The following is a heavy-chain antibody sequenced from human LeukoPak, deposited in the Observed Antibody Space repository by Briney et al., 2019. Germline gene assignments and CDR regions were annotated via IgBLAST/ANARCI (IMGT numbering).Heavy chain of an antibody. Sequence: GGSLRLSCAASGFTFSSYTMNWVRQAPGKGLEWVSFITSSSSYIYYADSVKGRFTISRDNAKNSLYLQMNSLRAEDTAVYYCARFPVTDADWFDPWGQGTLVTVSS. CDR1: GFTFSSYT. CDR2: ITSSSSYI. CDR3: ARFPVTDADWFDP. J-gene: IGHJ5*02. D-gene: IGHD5-18*01. V-gene: IGHV3-21*01.